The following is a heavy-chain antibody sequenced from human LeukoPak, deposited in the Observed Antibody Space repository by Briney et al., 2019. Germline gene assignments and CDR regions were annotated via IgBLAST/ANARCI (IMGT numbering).Heavy chain of an antibody. CDR3: ARDLVVRGVIITEGV. J-gene: IGHJ4*02. D-gene: IGHD3-10*01. CDR2: IYHSGST. V-gene: IGHV4-4*02. CDR1: GGSISSSNW. Sequence: SGTLSLTCAVSGGSISSSNWWSWVRQPPGKGLEWIGEIYHSGSTNYNPSLKSRVTMSVDTSKNQFSLKLSSVTAADTAVYYCARDLVVRGVIITEGVWGQGTLVTVSS.